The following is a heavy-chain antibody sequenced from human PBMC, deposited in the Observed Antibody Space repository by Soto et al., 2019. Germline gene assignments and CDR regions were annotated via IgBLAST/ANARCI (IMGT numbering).Heavy chain of an antibody. J-gene: IGHJ5*02. CDR1: GGTFSRHA. D-gene: IGHD6-13*01. CDR3: ARAAIHGSSWYFWVDT. CDR2: IIPLFGTT. V-gene: IGHV1-69*01. Sequence: QVQLVQSGSEVKMPGSSVKVSCKTSGGTFSRHAINWVRQAPGQGLEWMGGIIPLFGTTNYAQKFKGRVTISADESTRTAYMDLSSLTSEDAAVYYCARAAIHGSSWYFWVDTWGQGPLVTVSS.